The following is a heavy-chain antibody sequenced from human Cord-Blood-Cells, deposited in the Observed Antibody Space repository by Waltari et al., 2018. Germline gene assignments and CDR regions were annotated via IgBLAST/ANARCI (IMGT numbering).Heavy chain of an antibody. D-gene: IGHD6-13*01. V-gene: IGHV1-2*02. CDR1: GYTFTGYY. CDR3: ARVLLWGGSSLSRDWFDP. J-gene: IGHJ5*02. Sequence: QVQLVQSGAEVKKPGASVKVSCKASGYTFTGYYMHWVRPAPGPGLEWMGWINPNSGGTNYAQKFQGRVTMTRDTSISTAYMELSRLRSDDTAVYYCARVLLWGGSSLSRDWFDPWGQGTLVTVSS. CDR2: INPNSGGT.